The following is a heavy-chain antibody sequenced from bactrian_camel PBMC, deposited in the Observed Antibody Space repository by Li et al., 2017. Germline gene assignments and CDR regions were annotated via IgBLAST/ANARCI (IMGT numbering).Heavy chain of an antibody. V-gene: IGHV3S1*01. CDR2: IDRDGSQT. D-gene: IGHD1*01. Sequence: VQLVESGGGSVQPGGSLRLSCAGPGFTTSNYWIYWVRQAPGKGLEWVSNIDRDGSQTYYADSVKGRFTISRDNARNTVYLQMDNLNSGDTALYYCVGDAWTWWGQGTQVTVS. J-gene: IGHJ4*01. CDR1: GFTTSNYW. CDR3: VGDAWTW.